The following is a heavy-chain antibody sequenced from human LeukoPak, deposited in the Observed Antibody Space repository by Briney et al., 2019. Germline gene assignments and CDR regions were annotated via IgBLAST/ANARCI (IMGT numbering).Heavy chain of an antibody. J-gene: IGHJ3*02. D-gene: IGHD3-9*01. CDR3: ARVTLTGYYAFDI. CDR2: IYYIGST. Sequence: SETLSLTCTVSGGSISSYYCSWIRQLPGKGLEWIGYIYYIGSTNYNPSLKSRVTISVDTSKNQFSLKLSSVTAADTAVYYCARVTLTGYYAFDIWGQGTMVTVSS. V-gene: IGHV4-59*01. CDR1: GGSISSYY.